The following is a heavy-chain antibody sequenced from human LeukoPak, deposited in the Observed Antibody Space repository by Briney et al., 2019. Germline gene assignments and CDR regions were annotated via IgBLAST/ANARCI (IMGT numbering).Heavy chain of an antibody. J-gene: IGHJ5*02. D-gene: IGHD4/OR15-4a*01. CDR3: ARAPDYRWFDP. CDR2: IYYSGSS. CDR1: GGSISGYY. Sequence: KSSETLSLTCTVFGGSISGYYWSWIRQPPGKGLEWIGYIYYSGSSVLNPSLKGRGTISVDTSKNRFSLKLSSVTAADTAVYFCARAPDYRWFDPWGQGTPVTVSS. V-gene: IGHV4-59*01.